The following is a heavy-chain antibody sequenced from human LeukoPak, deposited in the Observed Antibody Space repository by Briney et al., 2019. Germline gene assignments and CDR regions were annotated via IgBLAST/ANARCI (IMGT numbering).Heavy chain of an antibody. CDR2: IRQDGNEK. CDR3: ARDVLVAGATGTFDI. CDR1: GFTFSNYW. Sequence: GGSLRLSCAASGFTFSNYWMSWVRQAPGKGLEWVANIRQDGNEKHYVDSVKGRFTISRDNAKNSLYLQMNSLRAEDTALYYCARDVLVAGATGTFDIWGQGTLVTVSS. J-gene: IGHJ3*02. D-gene: IGHD1-14*01. V-gene: IGHV3-7*03.